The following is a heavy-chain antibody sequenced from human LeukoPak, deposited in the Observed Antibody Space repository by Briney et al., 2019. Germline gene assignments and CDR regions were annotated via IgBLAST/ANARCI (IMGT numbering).Heavy chain of an antibody. CDR1: GDSISSRTYY. Sequence: SETLSLTCTVSGDSISSRTYYWGWIRQPPGKGLEWIASIYYSGTTYYNPSLKSRVTTSVDTSKNQFSLRLNSVTAADTAVYYCVRQGTITYAYFDSWGQGVPVTVSS. D-gene: IGHD2-2*01. CDR2: IYYSGTT. CDR3: VRQGTITYAYFDS. V-gene: IGHV4-39*07. J-gene: IGHJ4*02.